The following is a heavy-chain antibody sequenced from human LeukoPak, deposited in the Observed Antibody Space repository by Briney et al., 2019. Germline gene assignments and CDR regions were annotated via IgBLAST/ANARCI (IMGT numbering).Heavy chain of an antibody. D-gene: IGHD3-3*01. CDR2: ISGSGGST. J-gene: IGHJ4*02. CDR3: AKGNDFWSGPGQDTYCYFDY. Sequence: VQPGGSLRLSCAASGFTFSSYAMSWVRQAPGKGLEWVSAISGSGGSTYYADSVKGRFTISRDNFKNTLYLQMNSLRAEDTAVYYCAKGNDFWSGPGQDTYCYFDYWGQGTLVTVSS. CDR1: GFTFSSYA. V-gene: IGHV3-23*01.